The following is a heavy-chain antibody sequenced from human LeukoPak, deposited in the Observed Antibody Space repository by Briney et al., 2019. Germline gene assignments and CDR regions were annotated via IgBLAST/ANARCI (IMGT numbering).Heavy chain of an antibody. D-gene: IGHD6-13*01. Sequence: ETLSLTCTVSGGSISSGSHYWSWIRQPAGKGLEWVAYIQRDGSDKYHVDSVEGRFTISRDNAKNSLYLQMNSLKAEDTAVYYCARDKSGTWGPDYRGQGTLVTVSS. CDR2: IQRDGSDK. CDR3: ARDKSGTWGPDY. J-gene: IGHJ4*02. CDR1: GGSISSGSHY. V-gene: IGHV3-7*01.